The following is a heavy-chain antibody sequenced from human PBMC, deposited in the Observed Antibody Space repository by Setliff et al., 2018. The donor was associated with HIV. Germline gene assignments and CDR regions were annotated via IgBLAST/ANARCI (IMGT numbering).Heavy chain of an antibody. J-gene: IGHJ4*02. CDR2: IITGNGDT. V-gene: IGHV1-3*04. CDR1: GYTFTDYV. D-gene: IGHD6-13*01. Sequence: ASVKVSCKASGYTFTDYVIHWVRQAPGQRPEWMTWIITGNGDTHYSQKFRDRVTVTRDTSANTAFMELNTLTSEDTAVYYCARDDVAAPGSHHDYWGQGTLVTVSS. CDR3: ARDDVAAPGSHHDY.